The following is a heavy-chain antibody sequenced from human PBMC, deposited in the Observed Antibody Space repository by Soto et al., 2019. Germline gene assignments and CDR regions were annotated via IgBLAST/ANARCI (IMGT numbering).Heavy chain of an antibody. CDR3: ARLKFDDSGSYYYNDY. Sequence: QLQLQESGPGLVKPSETLSLTCTVSGGSLNNYYWTWIRHSPGKGLEWIGYVTYSGTADYSPSFQSRFTISRDISKNQFSLKLTSVTAADTAIYYCARLKFDDSGSYYYNDYWGQGAVVTVSS. CDR2: VTYSGTA. CDR1: GGSLNNYY. V-gene: IGHV4-59*08. J-gene: IGHJ4*02. D-gene: IGHD3-22*01.